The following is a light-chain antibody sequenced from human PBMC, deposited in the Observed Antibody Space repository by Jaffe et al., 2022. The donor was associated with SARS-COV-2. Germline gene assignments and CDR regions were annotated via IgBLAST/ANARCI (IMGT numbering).Light chain of an antibody. CDR1: QSVSTN. V-gene: IGKV3-15*01. CDR2: AAS. CDR3: QQYNNWPRT. J-gene: IGKJ1*01. Sequence: EIAMTQSPATLSVSPGERATLSCRASQSVSTNLAWYQQKPGQAPRILIYAASTRAAGIPARFSGSGSETDFTLTISSLQSEDFAVYYCQQYNNWPRTFGQGTKVEIK.